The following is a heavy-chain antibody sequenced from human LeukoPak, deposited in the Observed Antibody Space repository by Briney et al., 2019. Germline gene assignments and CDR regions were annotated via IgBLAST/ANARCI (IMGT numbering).Heavy chain of an antibody. J-gene: IGHJ4*02. CDR2: IREKVSGGTT. V-gene: IGHV3-49*04. D-gene: IGHD3-22*01. CDR1: GLSFGGDA. Sequence: PGGSLRLSCRGSGLSFGGDAVSWVRQAPGKGLEWVGFIREKVSGGTTEYVASVRGRFTISRDDSRSIAYLQMTRLKTEDTAVYYCTINYYNGSLYEDYWGQGTLVTVSS. CDR3: TINYYNGSLYEDY.